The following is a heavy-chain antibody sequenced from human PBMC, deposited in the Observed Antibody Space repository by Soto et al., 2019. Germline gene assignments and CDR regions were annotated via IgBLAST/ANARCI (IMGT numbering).Heavy chain of an antibody. Sequence: GGSLRLSCAASGFTFSSSAMSWVRQAPGKGLEWVSTLSGSAGSTYYADSVKGRFTISRDNSKNTLYLQMNSLRGEDTAVYYCARHNGDYYYYYMDVWGTGTTVTVSS. V-gene: IGHV3-23*01. CDR1: GFTFSSSA. CDR3: ARHNGDYYYYYMDV. CDR2: LSGSAGST. D-gene: IGHD4-17*01. J-gene: IGHJ6*03.